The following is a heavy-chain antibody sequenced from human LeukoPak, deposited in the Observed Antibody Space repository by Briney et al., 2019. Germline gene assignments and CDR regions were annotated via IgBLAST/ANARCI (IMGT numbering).Heavy chain of an antibody. D-gene: IGHD1-26*01. CDR1: GFTFSSYC. CDR3: ARDAVGATTFVSDY. V-gene: IGHV3-21*01. Sequence: PGGSLRLSCAASGFTFSSYCMNWVRQAPGRGLEWVSSISSSSDYIYYADSVKGRFTISRDNAKNSLYLQMNSLTAEGTAVYYCARDAVGATTFVSDYWGQGTLVTVSS. J-gene: IGHJ4*02. CDR2: ISSSSDYI.